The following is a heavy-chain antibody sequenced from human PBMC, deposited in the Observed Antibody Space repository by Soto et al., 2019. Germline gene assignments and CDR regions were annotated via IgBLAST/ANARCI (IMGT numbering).Heavy chain of an antibody. Sequence: EVQLLESGGGWVQPGGSLRLSWAASGLTFSSSVMTWVRQAPETGLEWVSGISDSGKNTYYADFVKGRFTISRDNSKNTLYLQMNSLRVEDTAVYYCAKVRDAYYYFMDVWGKGTTVTVSS. J-gene: IGHJ6*03. CDR1: GLTFSSSV. V-gene: IGHV3-23*01. CDR2: ISDSGKNT. CDR3: AKVRDAYYYFMDV.